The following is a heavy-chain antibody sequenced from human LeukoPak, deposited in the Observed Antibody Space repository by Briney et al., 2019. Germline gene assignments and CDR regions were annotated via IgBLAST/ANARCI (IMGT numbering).Heavy chain of an antibody. V-gene: IGHV5-10-1*01. CDR2: IAPSDSHT. CDR1: GSSFTTYW. Sequence: GESLRISCKGSGSSFTTYWISWVRQMPGKGLEWMGRIAPSDSHTYYSPSFQGYVTISADKSINTAYLQWTSLRASDTAMYYCARRLASCGGDCYSFDYWGQGTLVTVSS. CDR3: ARRLASCGGDCYSFDY. D-gene: IGHD2-21*02. J-gene: IGHJ4*02.